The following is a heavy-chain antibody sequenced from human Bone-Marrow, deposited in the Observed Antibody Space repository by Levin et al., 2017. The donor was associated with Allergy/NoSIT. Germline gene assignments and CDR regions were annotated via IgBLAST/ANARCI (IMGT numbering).Heavy chain of an antibody. J-gene: IGHJ4*02. D-gene: IGHD2-15*01. CDR1: GFKFSDYA. Sequence: QTGGSLRLSCAASGFKFSDYAMSWVRQAPGKGLDGVSSISAGGGTTYYADSAKGRFTISRDNSKNTLYLEMSSLRVEDTAVYYCAKVAVGAAPRFDYWGLGILVTVSS. CDR3: AKVAVGAAPRFDY. CDR2: ISAGGGTT. V-gene: IGHV3-23*01.